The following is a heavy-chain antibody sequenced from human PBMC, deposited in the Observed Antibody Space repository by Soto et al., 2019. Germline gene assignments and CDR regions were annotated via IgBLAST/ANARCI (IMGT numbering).Heavy chain of an antibody. CDR2: ISAYNGNT. Sequence: QVQLVQSGAEVKKPGASVKVSCKASGYTFTSYGISWVRQATGQGLEWMGWISAYNGNTNYAQKLQVRVTMTTHTSTSTAYMELRSLRPDDTAVYYCARDQDYGDYDDAFDIWGQGTMVTVSS. J-gene: IGHJ3*02. CDR1: GYTFTSYG. CDR3: ARDQDYGDYDDAFDI. V-gene: IGHV1-18*01. D-gene: IGHD4-17*01.